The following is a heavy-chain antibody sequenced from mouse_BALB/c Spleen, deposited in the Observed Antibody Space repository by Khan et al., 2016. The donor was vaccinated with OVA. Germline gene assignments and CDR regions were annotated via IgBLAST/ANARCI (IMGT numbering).Heavy chain of an antibody. CDR3: ARYYGSSYFDY. D-gene: IGHD1-1*01. Sequence: EVELVESGGGLVKPGGSLKLSCAASGFTFSSYAMSWVRQSPEKRLEWVAEISSGGSYTYYPDTVTGRFTISRDNAKNTLYLEMSSLRSEDTATYYCARYYGSSYFDYWGQGTTLTVSS. J-gene: IGHJ2*01. CDR1: GFTFSSYA. V-gene: IGHV5-9-4*01. CDR2: ISSGGSYT.